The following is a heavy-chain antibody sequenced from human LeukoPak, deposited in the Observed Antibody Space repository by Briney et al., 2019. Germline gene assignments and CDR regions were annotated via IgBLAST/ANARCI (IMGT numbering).Heavy chain of an antibody. CDR3: ARDSFSRADY. CDR2: IKQDGTEK. J-gene: IGHJ4*02. V-gene: IGHV3-7*01. Sequence: GGSLRLSCTASGFSFSSDWMSWVHQAPGKGLEWVANIKQDGTEKNYVDSVKGRFTISRDNAKNALYLQMNSLRVEDTAMYYCARDSFSRADYWGQGTLVTVSS. CDR1: GFSFSSDW. D-gene: IGHD3-3*02.